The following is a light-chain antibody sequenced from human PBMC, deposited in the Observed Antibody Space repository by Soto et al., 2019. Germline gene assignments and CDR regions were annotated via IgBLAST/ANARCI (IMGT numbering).Light chain of an antibody. V-gene: IGKV1-39*01. J-gene: IGKJ5*01. Sequence: DIQMTQSPSSLSASLGDGVTITCRASQSINSYLNWYQQKPGKAPKLLISAASNLQSGVPSRFSGSGSGTDFTLTISSLQPEDFATYYCQQSFSTLLITFGQGTRLEIK. CDR2: AAS. CDR1: QSINSY. CDR3: QQSFSTLLIT.